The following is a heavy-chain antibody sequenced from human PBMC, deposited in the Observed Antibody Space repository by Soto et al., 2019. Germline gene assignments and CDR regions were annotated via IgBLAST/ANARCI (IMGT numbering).Heavy chain of an antibody. CDR2: IYYSGST. D-gene: IGHD2-21*02. CDR1: GGSISSGGNY. J-gene: IGHJ4*02. Sequence: PSETLSLTCSVSGGSISSGGNYWNWIRQHPGKGLEWIGYIYYSGSTYYNPSLKSRVTISVDTSKNQFSLKLSSVTAADTAVYYCARLLLEYCGGDCYSDYWGQGTLVTVSS. V-gene: IGHV4-31*03. CDR3: ARLLLEYCGGDCYSDY.